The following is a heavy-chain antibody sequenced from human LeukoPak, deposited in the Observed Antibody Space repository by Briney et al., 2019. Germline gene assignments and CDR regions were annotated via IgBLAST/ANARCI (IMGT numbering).Heavy chain of an antibody. CDR2: IYPGDSDT. J-gene: IGHJ4*02. CDR1: GYSFINHW. Sequence: GESLKISCKASGYSFINHWIGWVRQMPGKGLEWMAVIYPGDSDTRYSPSFQGQVTISVGKSINTAYLQWSSLKASDTAMCYCAIHQVSGEGHSGSYGYWGQGTLVTVSS. CDR3: AIHQVSGEGHSGSYGY. D-gene: IGHD3-10*01. V-gene: IGHV5-51*01.